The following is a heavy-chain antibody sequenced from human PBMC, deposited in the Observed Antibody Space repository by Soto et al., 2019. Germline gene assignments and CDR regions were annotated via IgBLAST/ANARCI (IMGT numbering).Heavy chain of an antibody. V-gene: IGHV3-33*01. J-gene: IGHJ6*02. Sequence: QVQLVESGRGVVQPGRSLRLSCAASGFTFSSYGMHWVRQAPGKGLEWVAVIWYDGSNKYYADSVKGRFTISRDNSKNTLYLQMNSLRAEDTAVYYCARDLGYCSSTSCYGPYYYGMDVWGQGTTVTVSS. CDR3: ARDLGYCSSTSCYGPYYYGMDV. D-gene: IGHD2-2*01. CDR2: IWYDGSNK. CDR1: GFTFSSYG.